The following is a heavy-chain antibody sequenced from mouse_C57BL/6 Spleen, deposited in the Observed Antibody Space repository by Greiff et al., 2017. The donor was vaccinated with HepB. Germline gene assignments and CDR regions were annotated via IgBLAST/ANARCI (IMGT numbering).Heavy chain of an antibody. CDR1: GYAFTNYL. V-gene: IGHV1-54*01. CDR3: AREAFTTVVVDWYFDV. Sequence: QVQLQQSGAELVRPGTSVKVSCKASGYAFTNYLIEWVKQRPGQGLEWIGVINPGSGGTNYNEKFKGKATLTADKSSSTAYMQLSSLTSEDSAVYFCAREAFTTVVVDWYFDVWGTGTTVTVSS. J-gene: IGHJ1*03. CDR2: INPGSGGT. D-gene: IGHD1-1*01.